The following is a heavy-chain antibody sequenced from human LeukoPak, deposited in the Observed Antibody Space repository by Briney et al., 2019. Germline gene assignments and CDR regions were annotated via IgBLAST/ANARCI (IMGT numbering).Heavy chain of an antibody. V-gene: IGHV1-8*01. Sequence: ASVKVSCKASGYTFTSYDINWVRQATGQGLEWMGWMNPNSGNTDYAQKFQSRVTMTRNTSISTDYMELSRLRSEDTAVYYCARMDIVAPTDFDYWGQGTVVTVSS. D-gene: IGHD5-12*01. J-gene: IGHJ4*02. CDR2: MNPNSGNT. CDR3: ARMDIVAPTDFDY. CDR1: GYTFTSYD.